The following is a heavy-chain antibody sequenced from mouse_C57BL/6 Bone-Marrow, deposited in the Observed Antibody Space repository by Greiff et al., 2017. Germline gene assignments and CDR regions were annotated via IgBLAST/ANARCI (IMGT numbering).Heavy chain of an antibody. J-gene: IGHJ1*03. Sequence: EVMLVESGGGLVKPGGSLKLSCAASGFTFSDYGMHWVRQAPEKGLEWVAYISSGSSTIYYADTVKGRFTISRDHAKNTLFLQMTSLRSEETAMYYCAKLGSYWYFDVWGTGTTVTVSS. D-gene: IGHD4-1*01. V-gene: IGHV5-17*01. CDR1: GFTFSDYG. CDR3: AKLGSYWYFDV. CDR2: ISSGSSTI.